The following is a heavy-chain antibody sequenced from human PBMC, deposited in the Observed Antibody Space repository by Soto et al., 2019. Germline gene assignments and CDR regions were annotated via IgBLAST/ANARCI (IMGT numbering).Heavy chain of an antibody. Sequence: EVQLVESGGGLVQPGGSLKLACLASGFPLSDSAIHWVRKASGKGLEWVGRIRSKTNNYATTYGAPVRGRFTLSRDDSKNTAYLQRNTLESEAAAVYYCTGHAGGQVEHSFYYSFMAVGGKGTTVSV. V-gene: IGHV3-73*01. CDR1: GFPLSDSA. CDR3: TGHAGGQVEHSFYYSFMAV. CDR2: IRSKTNNYAT. D-gene: IGHD3-3*02. J-gene: IGHJ6*03.